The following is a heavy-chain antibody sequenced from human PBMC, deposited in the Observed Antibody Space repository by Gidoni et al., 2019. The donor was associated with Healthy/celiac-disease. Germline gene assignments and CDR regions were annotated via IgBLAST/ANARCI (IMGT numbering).Heavy chain of an antibody. D-gene: IGHD2-8*01. Sequence: EVQLVESGGGLVKPGGSLRLSCAASGFTFSSYSMNWVRQAPGKGLEWVSSISSSSSYIYYADSVKGRFTISRDNAKNSLYLQMNSLRAEDTAVYYCARGICCTNGVCGAGMDVWGQGTTVTVSS. CDR3: ARGICCTNGVCGAGMDV. J-gene: IGHJ6*02. CDR1: GFTFSSYS. V-gene: IGHV3-21*01. CDR2: ISSSSSYI.